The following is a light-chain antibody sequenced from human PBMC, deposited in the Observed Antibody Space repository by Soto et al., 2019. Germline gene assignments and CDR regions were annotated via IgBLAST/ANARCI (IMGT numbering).Light chain of an antibody. V-gene: IGKV3-20*01. Sequence: DIVLTQSPGTLSLSPGEGATLSCRASQTVSSNNLAWYQQKRGQAPRLLIYGASSRAAAIPDRFRGSGSGTDFTLIISSLAPEDFAVYYCQQYGSSPFTFGPGTAVDIK. CDR2: GAS. J-gene: IGKJ3*01. CDR1: QTVSSNN. CDR3: QQYGSSPFT.